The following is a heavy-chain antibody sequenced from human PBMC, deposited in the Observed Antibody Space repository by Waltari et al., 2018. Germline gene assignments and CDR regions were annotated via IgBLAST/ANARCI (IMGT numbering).Heavy chain of an antibody. D-gene: IGHD2-2*01. CDR1: GFTVSRNY. V-gene: IGHV3-53*01. CDR3: ARDYCDRTSCSVA. Sequence: EVQLVECGGDLIQPGGSLRLSCAASGFTVSRNYMSWVRQAPGKGLEWVSIIYSGGSTYYGDSVKGRFTISRDSSKTTLYLQMNSLRAEDTAVYYCARDYCDRTSCSVAWGQGTLVTVSS. CDR2: IYSGGST. J-gene: IGHJ5*02.